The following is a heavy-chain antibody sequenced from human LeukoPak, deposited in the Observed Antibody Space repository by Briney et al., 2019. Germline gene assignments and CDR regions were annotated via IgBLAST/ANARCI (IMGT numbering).Heavy chain of an antibody. J-gene: IGHJ4*02. Sequence: SQTLSLTCTVSGGSISRGSYYWSWIRQPAGKELEWIGRIYTSGSTNYNPSLKSRVTISVDTSKNQFSLKLSSVTAADTAVYYCARGLSYAGSIDYWGQGTLVTVSS. CDR3: ARGLSYAGSIDY. V-gene: IGHV4-61*02. CDR1: GGSISRGSYY. D-gene: IGHD3-16*01. CDR2: IYTSGST.